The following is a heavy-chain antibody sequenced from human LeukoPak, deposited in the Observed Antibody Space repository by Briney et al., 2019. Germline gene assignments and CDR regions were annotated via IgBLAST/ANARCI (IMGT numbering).Heavy chain of an antibody. CDR2: INHSGST. J-gene: IGHJ4*02. D-gene: IGHD5-18*01. V-gene: IGHV4-34*01. CDR3: AREGEGSGYSYGYVDY. CDR1: GDSISGYY. Sequence: SETLSLTCTVSGDSISGYYWSWIRQPPGKGLEWIGEINHSGSTNYNPSLKSRVTISVDTSKNQFSLKLSSVTAADTAVYYCAREGEGSGYSYGYVDYWGQGTLVTVSS.